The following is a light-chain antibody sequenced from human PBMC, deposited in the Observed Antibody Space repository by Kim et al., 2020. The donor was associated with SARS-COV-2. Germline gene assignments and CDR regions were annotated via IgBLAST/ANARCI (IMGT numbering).Light chain of an antibody. V-gene: IGKV3-20*01. CDR1: QSVSSNY. CDR2: GAS. Sequence: SPGERATLSCRTSQSVSSNYLAWYQQKPGQAPRLLIYGASSRATGIPDRFSGSGSGTDFTLTISRLEPEDVAVYYCQQYGSSPSYAFGQGTKLEI. CDR3: QQYGSSPSYA. J-gene: IGKJ2*01.